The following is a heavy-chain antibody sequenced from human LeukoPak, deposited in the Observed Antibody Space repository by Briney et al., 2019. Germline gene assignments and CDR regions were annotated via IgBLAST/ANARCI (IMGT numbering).Heavy chain of an antibody. D-gene: IGHD2/OR15-2a*01. CDR2: IDWDDDK. J-gene: IGHJ4*02. CDR1: GFSLTTSGMC. V-gene: IGHV2-70*11. CDR3: AREQKYYYFEY. Sequence: RESGPALVKPTQTLTLTCTYSGFSLTTSGMCVTWIRHPPGTALEWLARIDWDDDKYYSTSLKTRLTISKDTSINQVVLTMTNMDPVDTATYYCAREQKYYYFEYWGQGTLVTVSS.